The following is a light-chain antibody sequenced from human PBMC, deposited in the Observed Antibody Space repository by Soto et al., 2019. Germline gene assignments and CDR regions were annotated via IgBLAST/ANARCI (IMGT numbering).Light chain of an antibody. CDR2: DVS. CDR1: SSDVGGYNY. J-gene: IGLJ3*02. CDR3: SSYTSSSTRV. V-gene: IGLV2-14*01. Sequence: QSVLTQPASVSGSPGQSITISCTGTSSDVGGYNYVSWYQQHLGKAPKLMIYDVSNRPSGVSNRFSGSTSGNTASLPISGLQAEDEADYYCSSYTSSSTRVFGEGTQLTVL.